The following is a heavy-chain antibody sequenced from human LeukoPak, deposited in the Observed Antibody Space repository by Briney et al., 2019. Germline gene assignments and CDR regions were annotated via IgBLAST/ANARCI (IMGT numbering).Heavy chain of an antibody. V-gene: IGHV3-48*04. D-gene: IGHD3-22*01. CDR1: GFTFNTNS. CDR3: ARWTDSDSYYYAHYGMDV. J-gene: IGHJ6*02. CDR2: ISSSGRAT. Sequence: PGGSLRLSCALSGFTFNTNSINWVRQAPGKGLEWVSYISSSGRATYYADSVKGRFTISRDNPKNSVYLQMNSLRAEDTAVYYCARWTDSDSYYYAHYGMDVWGQGTTVTVSS.